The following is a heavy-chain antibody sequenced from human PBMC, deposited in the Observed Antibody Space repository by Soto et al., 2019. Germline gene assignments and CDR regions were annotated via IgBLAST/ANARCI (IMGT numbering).Heavy chain of an antibody. CDR1: GGSFSGYY. D-gene: IGHD6-13*01. CDR3: ARQAAAPGIDLWFDP. Sequence: SETLSLTCAVYGGSFSGYYWSWIRQPPGKGLEWIGEINHSGSTNYNPSLKSRVTVSVDTSKNQFSLKLNSVTAADTAVYYCARQAAAPGIDLWFDPWGQGTLVTVSS. CDR2: INHSGST. J-gene: IGHJ5*02. V-gene: IGHV4-34*01.